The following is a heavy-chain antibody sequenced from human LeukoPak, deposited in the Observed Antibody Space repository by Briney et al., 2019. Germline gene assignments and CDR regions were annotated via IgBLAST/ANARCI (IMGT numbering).Heavy chain of an antibody. J-gene: IGHJ4*02. Sequence: PSETLSLTCTVSGGSISSGDYYWSWIRQPPGKGLEWIGYIYHSGSTYYNPSLKSRVTISVDRSKNQFSLKLSSVTAADTAVYYCAREGAAAGENYFDYWGQGTLVTVSS. D-gene: IGHD6-13*01. CDR2: IYHSGST. CDR3: AREGAAAGENYFDY. V-gene: IGHV4-30-2*01. CDR1: GGSISSGDYY.